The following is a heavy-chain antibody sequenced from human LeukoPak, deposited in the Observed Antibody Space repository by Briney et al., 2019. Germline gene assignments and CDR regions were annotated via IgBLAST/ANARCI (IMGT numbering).Heavy chain of an antibody. CDR2: ISSSSYI. V-gene: IGHV3-21*01. D-gene: IGHD3-22*01. CDR1: GFTFSSYS. J-gene: IGHJ4*02. Sequence: GGSLRLSCAASGFTFSSYSMNWVRQAPGKGLEWVSSISSSSYIYYADSVKGRFTISRDNAKNSLYLQMSSLRAEDTAVYYCARDLGSSTTMIVIWSEGGFDYWGQGTLVTVSS. CDR3: ARDLGSSTTMIVIWSEGGFDY.